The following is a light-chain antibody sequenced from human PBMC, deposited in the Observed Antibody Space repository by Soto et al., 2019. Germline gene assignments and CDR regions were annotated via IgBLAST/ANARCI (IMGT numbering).Light chain of an antibody. J-gene: IGLJ1*01. CDR1: GSIFGSYNL. V-gene: IGLV2-23*01. Sequence: QSALTQPASVSGSPDRPTTFSSPEPGSIFGSYNLVSWYQQHPGKAPKLMIYEGSKRPSGVSNRFSGSKSGNTASLTISGLQAEDEADYYCCSYAGSSTPNYVFGTGTKLTVL. CDR2: EGS. CDR3: CSYAGSSTPNYV.